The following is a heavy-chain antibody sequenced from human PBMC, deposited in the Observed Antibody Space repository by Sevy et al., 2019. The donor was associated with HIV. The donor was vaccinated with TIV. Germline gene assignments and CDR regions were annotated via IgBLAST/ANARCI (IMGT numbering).Heavy chain of an antibody. D-gene: IGHD6-13*01. CDR3: ARASTPKVPQQLVYHDWFDP. J-gene: IGHJ5*02. V-gene: IGHV6-1*01. CDR2: TYYRSKWYN. Sequence: SQTLSLTCAISGDSVSSNSAAWNWIRQSPSRGLEWLGRTYYRSKWYNDYAVSVKSRITINPDTPKNQFSLQLNSVTPEDTAVYYCARASTPKVPQQLVYHDWFDPWGQGTLVTVSS. CDR1: GDSVSSNSAA.